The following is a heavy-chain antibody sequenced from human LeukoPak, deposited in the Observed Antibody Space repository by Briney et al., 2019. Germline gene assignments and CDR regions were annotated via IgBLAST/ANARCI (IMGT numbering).Heavy chain of an antibody. CDR2: INPSGGST. Sequence: ASVTVSCKASGYTFTSYYMHWVRQAPGQGLEWMGIINPSGGSTSYAQKFQGRVTMTRDTSTSTVYMELSSLRSEDTAVYYCARVDTAMNNYYYYGMDVWGQGTTVTVSS. V-gene: IGHV1-46*01. CDR1: GYTFTSYY. CDR3: ARVDTAMNNYYYYGMDV. J-gene: IGHJ6*02. D-gene: IGHD5-18*01.